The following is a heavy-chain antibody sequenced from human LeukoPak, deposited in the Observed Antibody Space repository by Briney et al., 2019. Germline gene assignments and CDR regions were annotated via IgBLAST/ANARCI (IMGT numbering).Heavy chain of an antibody. Sequence: SETLSLTCTVSGGSISYYYWSWIRQPPGKGLEWIGYIYYSGSTTYNPSLKSRVTISVDTSKNQFSLKLSSVTAADTAVYYCARGLVGATRWGQGTLVTVSS. V-gene: IGHV4-59*01. CDR2: IYYSGST. CDR3: ARGLVGATR. CDR1: GGSISYYY. J-gene: IGHJ4*02. D-gene: IGHD1-26*01.